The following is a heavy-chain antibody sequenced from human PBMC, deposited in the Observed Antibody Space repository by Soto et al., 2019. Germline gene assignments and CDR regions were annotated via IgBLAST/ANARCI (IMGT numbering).Heavy chain of an antibody. CDR3: ARTYDGSGPNSGGYGFDI. Sequence: SETLSLTCSVSGGSISSYYWSWIREPPGKGLEWIAYIYYSGSTSYNPSLKSRVHISLDTSKNQFSLKLSSVTAADTAVYYCARTYDGSGPNSGGYGFDIWGQGTMVTVSS. CDR1: GGSISSYY. J-gene: IGHJ3*02. CDR2: IYYSGST. V-gene: IGHV4-59*01. D-gene: IGHD3-22*01.